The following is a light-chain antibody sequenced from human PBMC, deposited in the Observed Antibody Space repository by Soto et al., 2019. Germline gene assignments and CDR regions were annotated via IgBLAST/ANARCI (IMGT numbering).Light chain of an antibody. CDR3: QQFSSYPLT. CDR1: QDIANS. CDR2: DAS. J-gene: IGKJ4*01. Sequence: DIQMTQSPSSLSASVGDRVTITCRASQDIANSLDWFQQKPGKAPKTLIYDASRLHSGVPSKFSGSGSGTDFTLTISRLEPEDFAVYYCQQFSSYPLTFGGGTKVDIK. V-gene: IGKV1-16*02.